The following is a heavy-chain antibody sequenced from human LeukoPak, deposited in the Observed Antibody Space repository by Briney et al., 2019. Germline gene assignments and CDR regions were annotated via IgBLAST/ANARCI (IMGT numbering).Heavy chain of an antibody. V-gene: IGHV4-59*01. Sequence: PSETLSLTCTVSGGSISSYYWSWIRQPPGKGLEWIGYIYYSGSTNYNPSLKSRVTISVDTSKNQFSLKLSSVTAADTAVYYCARERRVSHYFDYWGQGTLATVSS. J-gene: IGHJ4*02. CDR3: ARERRVSHYFDY. CDR2: IYYSGST. D-gene: IGHD1-1*01. CDR1: GGSISSYY.